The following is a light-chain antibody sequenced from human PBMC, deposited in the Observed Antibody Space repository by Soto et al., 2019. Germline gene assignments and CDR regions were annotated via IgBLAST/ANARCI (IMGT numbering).Light chain of an antibody. CDR2: GAS. CDR3: QQYGSSLTWT. V-gene: IGKV3-20*01. Sequence: ETVMTQSPATLSVSPGERATLSCRASQSVSSNLAWYQQKPGQAPRLLIYGASSRATGIPVRFSGSGSGTDFTLTISRLEPEDFAVYYCQQYGSSLTWTFGQGTKVDIK. J-gene: IGKJ1*01. CDR1: QSVSSN.